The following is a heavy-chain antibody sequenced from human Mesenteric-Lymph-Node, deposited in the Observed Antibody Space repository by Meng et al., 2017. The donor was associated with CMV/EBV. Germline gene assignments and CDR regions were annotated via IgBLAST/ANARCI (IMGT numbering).Heavy chain of an antibody. CDR2: ITNSGGST. Sequence: GESLKISCAASGFTFTNYAMTWVRQAPGKGLEWISVITNSGGSTHYADSVKGRFTISRDNSKNTLYLEMNSLRVEDTAVYYCAREYTDSSGGRRFDYWGQGTLVTVSS. V-gene: IGHV3-23*01. J-gene: IGHJ4*02. CDR3: AREYTDSSGGRRFDY. D-gene: IGHD3-22*01. CDR1: GFTFTNYA.